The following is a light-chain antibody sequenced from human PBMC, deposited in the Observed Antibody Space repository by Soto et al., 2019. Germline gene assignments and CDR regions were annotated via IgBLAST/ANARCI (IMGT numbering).Light chain of an antibody. V-gene: IGKV1-33*01. CDR2: DAS. Sequence: DIQMTQSPSSLSASVADRVTITCRASQDIGTDLGWYQQKPGRAPKLLIYDASNLEAGVPSRFRGSGSGTDFTFTISRLQPEDIATYYCQQYENLPTFGQGTRLEI. CDR3: QQYENLPT. J-gene: IGKJ5*01. CDR1: QDIGTD.